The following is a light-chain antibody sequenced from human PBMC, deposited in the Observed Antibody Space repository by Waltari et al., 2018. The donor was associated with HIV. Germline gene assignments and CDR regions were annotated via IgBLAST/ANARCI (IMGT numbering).Light chain of an antibody. V-gene: IGKV3-20*01. CDR3: QQYGNSGT. J-gene: IGKJ1*01. Sequence: EIVLTQSPGTLSLYTGERANLPCRASQSLSSNYLAWDQQKPGPAPRRLISGASSRPTGIPDRFSGSGSETDFTLTISRLEPEDFAVYYCQQYGNSGTCGQGTKVENK. CDR2: GAS. CDR1: QSLSSNY.